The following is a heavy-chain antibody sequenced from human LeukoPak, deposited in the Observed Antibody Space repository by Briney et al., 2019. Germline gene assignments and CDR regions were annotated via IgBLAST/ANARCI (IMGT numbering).Heavy chain of an antibody. J-gene: IGHJ4*02. Sequence: ASVKVSCKASGYTFTGYYMHWVRQAPGQGLEWMGWINPNSGGTDYVQNFQGRVTMTRDTSINTAYMELSRLTSDDTAVYYCAKVGSNGYYYLNFDSWGQGTLVTVSS. CDR1: GYTFTGYY. V-gene: IGHV1-2*02. D-gene: IGHD3-22*01. CDR3: AKVGSNGYYYLNFDS. CDR2: INPNSGGT.